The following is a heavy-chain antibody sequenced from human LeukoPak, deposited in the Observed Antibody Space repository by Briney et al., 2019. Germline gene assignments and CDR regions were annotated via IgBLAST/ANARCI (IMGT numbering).Heavy chain of an antibody. CDR1: GGSISNGVYY. V-gene: IGHV4-31*03. Sequence: SPSQTLSLACTVSGGSISNGVYYWSWIRQHPGKGLEWIGYIYYSGSTYYSPSLKSRLTMSVDTSKNQFSLKLSSVTAADTAVYYCARDLGGGSFDFWGQGTLVTVSS. CDR3: ARDLGGGSFDF. CDR2: IYYSGST. J-gene: IGHJ4*02. D-gene: IGHD2-15*01.